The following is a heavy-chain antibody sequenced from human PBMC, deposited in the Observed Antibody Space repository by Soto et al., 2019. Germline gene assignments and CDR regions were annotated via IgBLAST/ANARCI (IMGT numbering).Heavy chain of an antibody. J-gene: IGHJ6*02. CDR2: MNPSSGNT. Sequence: ASVKVSCKASGYTFTSYDINWVRQATGQGLEWMGWMNPSSGNTDYAQKFQGRVTITRDTSASTAYMELSSLRSEDTAVYYCARGPIAAAGDYYYYGMDVWGQGTTVTVSS. D-gene: IGHD6-13*01. V-gene: IGHV1-8*01. CDR1: GYTFTSYD. CDR3: ARGPIAAAGDYYYYGMDV.